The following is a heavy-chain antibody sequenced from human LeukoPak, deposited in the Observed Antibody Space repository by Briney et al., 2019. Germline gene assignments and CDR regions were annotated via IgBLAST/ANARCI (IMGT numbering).Heavy chain of an antibody. Sequence: SETLSLTCNVSGGSLSRHYCSWIRQAPGKGLEWMGFIFSGGSTNYNPSLKSRVSLSMDTSQNQFSLKLLAVTAADTAVYYCARGRGPLRVEFGDWGQGALVTVSS. V-gene: IGHV4-4*09. J-gene: IGHJ4*02. CDR2: IFSGGST. D-gene: IGHD3-16*01. CDR1: GGSLSRHY. CDR3: ARGRGPLRVEFGD.